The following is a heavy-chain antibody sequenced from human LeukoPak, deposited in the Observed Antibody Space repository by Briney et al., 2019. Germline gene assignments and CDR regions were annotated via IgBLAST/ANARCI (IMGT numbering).Heavy chain of an antibody. J-gene: IGHJ4*02. CDR2: IYSGGST. CDR3: ARGVVGATRDY. Sequence: GGSLRLSCAASGFTVSTNYMSWVRQAPGKGLEWVSVIYSGGSTYYADSVKGRFTISRDNSKNTLYLQMNSLRAEDTAVYYCARGVVGATRDYWGQGTLVTVSS. D-gene: IGHD1-26*01. CDR1: GFTVSTNY. V-gene: IGHV3-66*01.